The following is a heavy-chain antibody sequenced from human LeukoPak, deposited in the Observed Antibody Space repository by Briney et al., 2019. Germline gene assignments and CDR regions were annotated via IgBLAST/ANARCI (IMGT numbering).Heavy chain of an antibody. CDR3: ARAYSSSSGVDY. CDR2: IYSGGST. CDR1: GFTVSSNY. Sequence: GGSLRLSCAASGFTVSSNYMSWVRQAPGKGLEGVSVIYSGGSTHYADSVKGRFTISRDNSKNTLYLQMNSLRAEDTAVYYCARAYSSSSGVDYWGQGTLVTVSS. J-gene: IGHJ4*02. D-gene: IGHD6-6*01. V-gene: IGHV3-66*01.